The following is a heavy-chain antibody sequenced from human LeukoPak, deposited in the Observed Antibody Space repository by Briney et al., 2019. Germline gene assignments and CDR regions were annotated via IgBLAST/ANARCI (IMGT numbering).Heavy chain of an antibody. J-gene: IGHJ1*01. Sequence: PGGSLRLSCAASGFTFSSYAMSWIRQPPGKGLEWIGEINHSGSTNYNPSLKSRVTISVDTSKNQFSLKLSSVTAADTAVYYCARGPRAVVYAIGYFQYWGQGTLVTVSS. CDR3: ARGPRAVVYAIGYFQY. CDR2: INHSGST. V-gene: IGHV4-34*01. CDR1: GFTFSSYA. D-gene: IGHD2-8*02.